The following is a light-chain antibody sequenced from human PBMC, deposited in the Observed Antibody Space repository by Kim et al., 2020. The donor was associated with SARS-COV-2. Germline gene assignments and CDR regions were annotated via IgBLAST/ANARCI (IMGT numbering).Light chain of an antibody. CDR2: GAS. Sequence: SPGERATRSGRASQGVSSNFLAWYQHKPGQAPRLLIYGASDRATGIPDRFSGSGSGTDFTLTINRLEPEDFVVYYCQYYGTSPPYTFGQGTKLEI. CDR3: QYYGTSPPYT. V-gene: IGKV3-20*01. J-gene: IGKJ2*01. CDR1: QGVSSNF.